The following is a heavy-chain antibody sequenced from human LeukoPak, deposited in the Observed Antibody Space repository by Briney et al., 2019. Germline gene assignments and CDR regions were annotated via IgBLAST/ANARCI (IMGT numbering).Heavy chain of an antibody. J-gene: IGHJ6*03. CDR3: ATGGGWEPSSGVVTHIDV. V-gene: IGHV3-7*01. CDR1: GFTFSSYW. D-gene: IGHD3-3*01. CDR2: IKQDGSEK. Sequence: PGGSLRLSCAASGFTFSSYWMSWVRQAPGKGLEWVANIKQDGSEKYYVDSVKGRFTISRDNAKNSLYLQMSSLRVEDTAVYYCATGGGWEPSSGVVTHIDVWGKGTTVTVSS.